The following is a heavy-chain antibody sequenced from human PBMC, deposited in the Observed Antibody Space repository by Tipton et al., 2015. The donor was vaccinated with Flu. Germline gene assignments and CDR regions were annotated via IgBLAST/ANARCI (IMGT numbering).Heavy chain of an antibody. J-gene: IGHJ5*01. CDR1: GFTFDNYA. Sequence: GSLRLSCAASGFTFDNYAMNWVRQAPGKGLEWVSGISGSGGSTYYADSVKGRFAISRDNSRNTLFLQMNSLGAEDTAIYYCAKDPAPNRPNRFDSWGQGTLVTVSA. D-gene: IGHD1-14*01. V-gene: IGHV3-23*01. CDR2: ISGSGGST. CDR3: AKDPAPNRPNRFDS.